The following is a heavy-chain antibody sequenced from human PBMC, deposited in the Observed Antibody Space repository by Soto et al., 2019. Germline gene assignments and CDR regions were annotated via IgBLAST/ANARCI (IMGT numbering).Heavy chain of an antibody. J-gene: IGHJ4*02. CDR3: ARDPGTGAALRAYHFDY. D-gene: IGHD1-1*01. Sequence: GSVKVSCKASRYSFTTYALHWVRQAPGQRLEWMGWINAGNGDTKYSEKFQGRVTITRDTSANTAYMELSSLRSEDTSVYYCARDPGTGAALRAYHFDYWGQGTLVTVS. CDR2: INAGNGDT. CDR1: RYSFTTYA. V-gene: IGHV1-3*01.